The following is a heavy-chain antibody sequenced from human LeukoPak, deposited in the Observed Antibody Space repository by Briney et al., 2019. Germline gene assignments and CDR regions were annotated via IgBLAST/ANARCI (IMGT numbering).Heavy chain of an antibody. J-gene: IGHJ4*02. V-gene: IGHV4-59*08. CDR1: GGSISSYY. Sequence: PSETLSLTCTVSGGSISSYYWSWIRQPPGKGLEWIGYIYYSGSTNYNPSLKSRVTISVDTSKNQFSLKLSSVTAADTAVYFCARHRDYGDALDYWGQGTLVTVSS. CDR2: IYYSGST. D-gene: IGHD4-17*01. CDR3: ARHRDYGDALDY.